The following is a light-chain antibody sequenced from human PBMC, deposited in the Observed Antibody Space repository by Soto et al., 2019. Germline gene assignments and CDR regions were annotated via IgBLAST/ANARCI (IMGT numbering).Light chain of an antibody. CDR2: DAS. J-gene: IGKJ5*01. CDR3: QQHKSLPT. CDR1: QDISSD. Sequence: ALRFTLCPSSDSASVVHLGISRSRASQDISSDLAWYQQKPGKAPKLLIYDASNLQTGVPSRFSGSGSGTDFTLTISSLQPEDIATYYCQQHKSLPTFGQGTRLEIK. V-gene: IGKV1-13*02.